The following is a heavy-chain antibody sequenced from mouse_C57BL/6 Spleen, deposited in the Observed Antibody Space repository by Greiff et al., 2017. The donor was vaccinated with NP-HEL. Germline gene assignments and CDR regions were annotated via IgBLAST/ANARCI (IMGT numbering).Heavy chain of an antibody. CDR3: TMGNYPAWFAY. J-gene: IGHJ3*01. Sequence: EVQLQQSGAELVRPGASVKLSCTASGFNIKDDYMHWVKQRPEQGLEWIGWIDTENGDTEYASKFQGKAPITADRSSNKAYLQLRRLTSEDTAVYYCTMGNYPAWFAYGGQGTLVTVSA. CDR1: GFNIKDDY. D-gene: IGHD2-1*01. CDR2: IDTENGDT. V-gene: IGHV14-4*01.